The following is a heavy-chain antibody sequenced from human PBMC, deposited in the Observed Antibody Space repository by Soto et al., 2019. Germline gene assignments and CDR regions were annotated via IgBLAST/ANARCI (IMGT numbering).Heavy chain of an antibody. CDR3: AADARDGYTLDY. CDR1: GFTFTSSA. D-gene: IGHD5-12*01. V-gene: IGHV1-58*01. CDR2: IVVGSGNT. Sequence: QMQLVQSGPEVKKPGTSVKVSCKASGFTFTSSAVQWVRQARGQRLEWIGWIVVGSGNTNYAQKFQERVTITRDMSTSTADMELSSLRSEDTAVYYCAADARDGYTLDYWGQGTLVTVSS. J-gene: IGHJ4*02.